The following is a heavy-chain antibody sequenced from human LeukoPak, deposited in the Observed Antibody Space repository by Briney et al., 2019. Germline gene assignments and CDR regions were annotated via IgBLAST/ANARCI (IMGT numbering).Heavy chain of an antibody. Sequence: GGSLRLSCAASGFTFSSYAMSWVRQAPGKGLEWVSAISGSGGSTYYADSVKGRFTISRDNSKNTLYLQMNSLRAEDTALYYCAKNQRGGYDSGFACWGQGTLVTVSS. D-gene: IGHD5-12*01. V-gene: IGHV3-23*01. CDR2: ISGSGGST. CDR3: AKNQRGGYDSGFAC. J-gene: IGHJ4*02. CDR1: GFTFSSYA.